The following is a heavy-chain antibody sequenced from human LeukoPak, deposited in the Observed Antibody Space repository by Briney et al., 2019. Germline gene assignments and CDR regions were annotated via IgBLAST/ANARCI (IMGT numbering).Heavy chain of an antibody. CDR1: GFTFDDYG. D-gene: IGHD2-21*02. J-gene: IGHJ4*02. CDR3: VKGVVVVTARAFDY. Sequence: GGSLRLSCAASGFTFDDYGMSWVRQAPGKGLEWVSGINWNGGSTGYADSVKGRFTISRDNSKNTLYLQMSSLRAEDTAVYYCVKGVVVVTARAFDYWGQGTLVTVSS. CDR2: INWNGGST. V-gene: IGHV3-20*04.